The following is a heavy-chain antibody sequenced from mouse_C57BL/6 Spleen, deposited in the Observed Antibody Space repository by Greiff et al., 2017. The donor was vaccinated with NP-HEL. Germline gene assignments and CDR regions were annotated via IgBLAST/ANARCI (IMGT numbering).Heavy chain of an antibody. Sequence: EVMLVESGGDLVKPGGSLKLSCAASGFTFSSYGMSWVRQTPDKRLEWVATISSGGSYTYYPDSVKGRFTISRDNAKNTLYLQMSSLKSEDTAMYYCAREVQGYYYAMDYWGQGTSVTVSS. CDR1: GFTFSSYG. CDR3: AREVQGYYYAMDY. V-gene: IGHV5-6*01. J-gene: IGHJ4*01. D-gene: IGHD2-14*01. CDR2: ISSGGSYT.